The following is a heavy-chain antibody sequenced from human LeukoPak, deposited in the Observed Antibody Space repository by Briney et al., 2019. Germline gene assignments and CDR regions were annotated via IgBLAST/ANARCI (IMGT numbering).Heavy chain of an antibody. D-gene: IGHD5-12*01. Sequence: GGSLRLSCAASGFTLSAYWMHWVRQAPGKGLMWVSRIEGDGNRITYADSVKGRFTISRDNAKNTLYLQMNSLRAEDTAVYYCTRDWRNLGYDYWGQGTLVTVSS. J-gene: IGHJ4*02. CDR1: GFTLSAYW. CDR3: TRDWRNLGYDY. CDR2: IEGDGNRI. V-gene: IGHV3-74*01.